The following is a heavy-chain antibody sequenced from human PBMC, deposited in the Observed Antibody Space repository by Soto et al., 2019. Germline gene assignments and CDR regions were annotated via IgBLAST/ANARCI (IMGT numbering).Heavy chain of an antibody. D-gene: IGHD2-15*01. Sequence: EVQLVESGGGLVQPGGSLRLSCAASGFTFSSYWMSWVRQAPGKGLEWVANIKQDGSEKYYVDSVKGRFTISRDNAKNSLYLQRNSLRAEDTAVYYCARDAPDIVVVVAATPPYYGMDVWGQGTTVTVSS. CDR2: IKQDGSEK. CDR1: GFTFSSYW. J-gene: IGHJ6*02. CDR3: ARDAPDIVVVVAATPPYYGMDV. V-gene: IGHV3-7*05.